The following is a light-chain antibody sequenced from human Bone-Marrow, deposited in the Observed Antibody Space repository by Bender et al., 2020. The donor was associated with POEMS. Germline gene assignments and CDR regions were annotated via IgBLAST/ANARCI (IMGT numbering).Light chain of an antibody. V-gene: IGLV9-49*03. CDR3: GTDHGSGSDFVWV. J-gene: IGLJ3*02. CDR1: SGYSNYN. CDR2: VGTGGIVG. Sequence: QPLLTQAPSASASLGATVTLTCTLSSGYSNYNVDWYQQRPGKGPRFVMRVGTGGIVGAKGDGIPDRFSVLGSGLNRYLTIKNIQEEDESDYHCGTDHGSGSDFVWVFGGGTKLTVL.